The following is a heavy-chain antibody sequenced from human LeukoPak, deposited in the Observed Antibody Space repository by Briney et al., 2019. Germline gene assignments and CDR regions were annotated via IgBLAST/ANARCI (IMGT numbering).Heavy chain of an antibody. CDR2: ICYSGAT. V-gene: IGHV4-39*01. J-gene: IGHJ6*02. CDR1: GGSISSRYYY. CDR3: ATRSYYDTSGVYGMDF. Sequence: SDTLSLTCSVSGGSISSRYYYWGWIRQPPGKKLEWIGSICYSGATYYNPSLESRVTISVATSKNQFSLKLSSVTAADTAVYYWATRSYYDTSGVYGMDFWGQGTTVTVSS. D-gene: IGHD3-22*01.